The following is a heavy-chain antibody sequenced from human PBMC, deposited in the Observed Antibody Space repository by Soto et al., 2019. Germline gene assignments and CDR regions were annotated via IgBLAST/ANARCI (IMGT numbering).Heavy chain of an antibody. D-gene: IGHD3-10*01. J-gene: IGHJ6*02. CDR3: ARQGFGELHGLVDG. CDR2: IYYSGST. V-gene: IGHV4-59*08. Sequence: SETLSLTCTVSGGSISSYYWSWIRQPPGKGLEWIGYIYYSGSTNYNPSLKSRVTISVDTSKNQFSLKLSSVPAADTALYYCARQGFGELHGLVDGWGQGTTVTVSS. CDR1: GGSISSYY.